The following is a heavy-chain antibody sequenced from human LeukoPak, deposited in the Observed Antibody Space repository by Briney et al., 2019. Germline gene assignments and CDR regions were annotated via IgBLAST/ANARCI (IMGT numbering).Heavy chain of an antibody. CDR1: GFTFDDYA. J-gene: IGHJ4*02. CDR2: ISGDGGST. D-gene: IGHD4-23*01. CDR3: AKGFGGNPLHLLVDY. V-gene: IGHV3-43*02. Sequence: GGSLRLSCADSGFTFDDYAMHWVRQAPGKGLEWVSLISGDGGSTYYADSVKGRFTISRDNNNNSLYLQMNSLRTEDTALYYCAKGFGGNPLHLLVDYGGQGTLVSVSS.